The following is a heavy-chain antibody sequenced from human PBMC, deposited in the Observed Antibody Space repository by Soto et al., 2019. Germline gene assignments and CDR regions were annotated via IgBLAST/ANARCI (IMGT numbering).Heavy chain of an antibody. D-gene: IGHD2-2*01. CDR1: GFTFSSYA. V-gene: IGHV3-23*01. CDR3: ASHYCSSTSCNHQIHYGMDV. CDR2: ISGSGGST. J-gene: IGHJ6*02. Sequence: GGSLRLSCAASGFTFSSYAMSWVRQAPGKGLEWVSAISGSGGSTYYADPVKGRFTISRDNSKNTLYLQMNSLRAEDTAVYYCASHYCSSTSCNHQIHYGMDVWGQGTTVTVSS.